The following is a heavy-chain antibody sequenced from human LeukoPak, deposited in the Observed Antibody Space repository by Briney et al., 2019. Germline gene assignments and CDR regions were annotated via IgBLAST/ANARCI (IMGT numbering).Heavy chain of an antibody. J-gene: IGHJ3*02. Sequence: SETLSLTCTVSADSISSSSYHWVWIRQPPGMGLEWIGSIYYSGSTYYNPSLKSRVTISVDTSKNQFSLKLSSVTAADTAVYYCARAIDGRRVVGAYDAFDIWGQGTMVTVSS. CDR3: ARAIDGRRVVGAYDAFDI. V-gene: IGHV4-39*01. D-gene: IGHD1-26*01. CDR2: IYYSGST. CDR1: ADSISSSSYH.